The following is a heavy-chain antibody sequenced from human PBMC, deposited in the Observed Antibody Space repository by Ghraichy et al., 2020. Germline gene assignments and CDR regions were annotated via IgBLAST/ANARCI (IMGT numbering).Heavy chain of an antibody. Sequence: SETLSLTCTVSGASISSYYWSWIRQPPGKGLEWIGYMYYSGKTNYNPSLKSRVTMSVDTSKNQFSLKLSSVTAADTAVYYCARHIGELGYYDFWSGYQTRNWFDPWGQGTLVTVSS. D-gene: IGHD3-3*01. J-gene: IGHJ5*02. CDR2: MYYSGKT. V-gene: IGHV4-59*08. CDR1: GASISSYY. CDR3: ARHIGELGYYDFWSGYQTRNWFDP.